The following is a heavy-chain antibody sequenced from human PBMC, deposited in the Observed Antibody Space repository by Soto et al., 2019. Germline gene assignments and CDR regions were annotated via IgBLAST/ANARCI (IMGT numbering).Heavy chain of an antibody. V-gene: IGHV4-59*08. CDR1: GGSISSYY. Sequence: QVQLQESGPGLVKPSETLSLTCTVSGGSISSYYWSWIRQPPGKGLEWIGYIYYSGSTNYNPSLKSRVTISVDTSKNQFSLKLSSVTAADTAVYYCARHAKTGTTEGYHIYYYYYMDVWGKGTTVTVSS. CDR2: IYYSGST. D-gene: IGHD1-1*01. CDR3: ARHAKTGTTEGYHIYYYYYMDV. J-gene: IGHJ6*03.